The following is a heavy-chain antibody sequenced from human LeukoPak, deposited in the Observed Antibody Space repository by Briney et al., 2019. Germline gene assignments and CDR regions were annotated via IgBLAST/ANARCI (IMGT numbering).Heavy chain of an antibody. J-gene: IGHJ4*02. CDR2: IYHSGST. CDR1: DYSISSGYY. CDR3: ARDPPFYSSG. D-gene: IGHD6-19*01. Sequence: SETLSLTCTVPDYSISSGYYWGWIRQPPGKGLEWIGSIYHSGSTYYNPSLKSRVTISVDTSKNQFSLKLSSVTAADTAVYYCARDPPFYSSGWGQGTLVTVSS. V-gene: IGHV4-38-2*02.